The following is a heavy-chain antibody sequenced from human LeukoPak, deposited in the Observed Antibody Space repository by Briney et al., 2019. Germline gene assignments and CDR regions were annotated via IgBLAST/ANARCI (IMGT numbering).Heavy chain of an antibody. CDR3: VRHVARAFDI. J-gene: IGHJ3*02. CDR2: ISHSGST. CDR1: GGSFTNYY. V-gene: IGHV4-34*01. Sequence: SETLSLTCAVYGGSFTNYYWSWIRQPPGKGLEWIGEISHSGSTKYNPSLKSRVTISIDTSKNQLSLKLSSVTAADTAVYSCVRHVARAFDIWGQGTKVTVSS.